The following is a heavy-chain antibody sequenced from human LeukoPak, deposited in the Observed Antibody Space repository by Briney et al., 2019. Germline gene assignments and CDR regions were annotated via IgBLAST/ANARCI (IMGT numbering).Heavy chain of an antibody. CDR2: INHSGST. CDR3: ARGKEYSSSSELYCFDY. CDR1: GGSISSGGYY. D-gene: IGHD6-6*01. Sequence: SETLSLTCTVSGGSISSGGYYWSWIRQPPGKGLEWIGEINHSGSTNYNPSLKSRVTISVDTSKNQFSLKLSSVTAADTAVYYCARGKEYSSSSELYCFDYWGQGTLVTVSS. J-gene: IGHJ4*02. V-gene: IGHV4-39*07.